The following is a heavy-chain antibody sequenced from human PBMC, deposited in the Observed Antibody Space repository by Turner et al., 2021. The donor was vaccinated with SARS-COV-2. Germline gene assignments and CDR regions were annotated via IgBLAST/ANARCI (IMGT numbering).Heavy chain of an antibody. CDR1: GDSISSSSFY. J-gene: IGHJ4*02. V-gene: IGHV4-39*01. Sequence: LPLQESGPCLVRPWEALSLSCTVPGDSISSSSFYWSWIRQSPGKALEGIGNFYYSGNTYYNPSLKSRVTISPDTSKKQFPLRLTSVTAADTAVYYCVRTPSGSYPHFTFWGQGTLVTVSS. D-gene: IGHD1-26*01. CDR3: VRTPSGSYPHFTF. CDR2: FYYSGNT.